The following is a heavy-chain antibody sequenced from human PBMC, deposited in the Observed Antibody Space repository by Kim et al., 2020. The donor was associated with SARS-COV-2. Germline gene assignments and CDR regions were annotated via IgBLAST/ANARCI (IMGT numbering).Heavy chain of an antibody. J-gene: IGHJ6*02. CDR1: GFTFSSYG. V-gene: IGHV3-33*01. CDR2: IWYDGSNK. D-gene: IGHD5-12*01. Sequence: GGSLRLSCAASGFTFSSYGMHWVRQAPGKGLEWVAVIWYDGSNKYYADSVKGRFTISRDNSKNTLYLQMNSLRAEDTAVYYCARGGYSGYDLYYYYGMDVWGQGTTVTVSS. CDR3: ARGGYSGYDLYYYYGMDV.